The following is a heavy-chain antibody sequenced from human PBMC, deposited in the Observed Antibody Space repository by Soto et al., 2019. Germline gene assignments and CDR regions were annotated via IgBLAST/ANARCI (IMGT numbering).Heavy chain of an antibody. Sequence: QVQLQESGPGLVKPSETLSLTCTVSGGSMITYYWSWIRQSPGKGLEWIGYVHHSGSTLYNPSLRNRATVSLDRSNNQFFLKLTSVTAADTAFFYCAREVRDGRDWYWDYWGQGILVTVSS. D-gene: IGHD6-19*01. CDR2: VHHSGST. CDR3: AREVRDGRDWYWDY. V-gene: IGHV4-59*01. J-gene: IGHJ4*02. CDR1: GGSMITYY.